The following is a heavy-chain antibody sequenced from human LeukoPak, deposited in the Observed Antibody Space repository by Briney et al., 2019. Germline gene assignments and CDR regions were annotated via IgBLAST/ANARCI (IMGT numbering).Heavy chain of an antibody. V-gene: IGHV4-61*01. CDR3: ARGPIAAAGTDC. D-gene: IGHD6-13*01. CDR2: IYYSGST. Sequence: PSETLSLTCTVSGGSVSSGSYYWSWIRQPPGKGLEWIGYIYYSGSTNYNPSLKSRVTISVDTSKNQFSLKLSSVTATDTAVYYCARGPIAAAGTDCWGQGTLVTVSS. CDR1: GGSVSSGSYY. J-gene: IGHJ4*02.